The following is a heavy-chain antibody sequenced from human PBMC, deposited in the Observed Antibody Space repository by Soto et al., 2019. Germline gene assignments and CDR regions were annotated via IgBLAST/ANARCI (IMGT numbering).Heavy chain of an antibody. CDR1: GFTFSNYA. CDR3: ARDGTPGGSSGWHVGY. Sequence: QVQLVESGGGVVQPGRSLRLSCAASGFTFSNYAIHWVRQAPGKELEWVTVISYDSSNKYYADSVKGRFTISRDNSKNTLYLQMSSLRPEDTAVYYCARDGTPGGSSGWHVGYWGQGTLVTVSS. V-gene: IGHV3-30-3*01. D-gene: IGHD6-19*01. J-gene: IGHJ4*02. CDR2: ISYDSSNK.